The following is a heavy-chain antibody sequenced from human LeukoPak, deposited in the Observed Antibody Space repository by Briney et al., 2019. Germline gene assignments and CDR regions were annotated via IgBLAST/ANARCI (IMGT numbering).Heavy chain of an antibody. CDR1: GFTFSDYY. V-gene: IGHV3-11*06. CDR3: ARDYYGSGSYGWFDP. Sequence: GGSLRLSCATSGFTFSDYYMSWIRQAPGKGLEWVSYISGSSGHTKYADSVKGRFTISGDNAKKSLYLQMNSLRAGDTAVYYCARDYYGSGSYGWFDPWGQGTLVTVTS. CDR2: ISGSSGHT. J-gene: IGHJ5*02. D-gene: IGHD3-10*01.